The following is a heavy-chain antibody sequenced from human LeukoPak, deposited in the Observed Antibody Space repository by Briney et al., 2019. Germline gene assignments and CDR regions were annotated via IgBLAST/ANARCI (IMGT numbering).Heavy chain of an antibody. J-gene: IGHJ4*02. CDR2: IKQDGSEK. V-gene: IGHV3-7*01. CDR1: GFTFSSYW. D-gene: IGHD2-2*01. CDR3: ARPHCSSTSCYFDY. Sequence: GGSLRLSCAASGFTFSSYWMSWVRQAPGKGLEWVANIKQDGSEKYYVDSVKGRFTISRDNAKDSLYLQMNSLRAEDTAVYYCARPHCSSTSCYFDYWGQGTLVTVSS.